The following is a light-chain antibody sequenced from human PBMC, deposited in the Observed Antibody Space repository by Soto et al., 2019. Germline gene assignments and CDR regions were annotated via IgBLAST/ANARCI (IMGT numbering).Light chain of an antibody. CDR1: SSNIGAAYD. CDR2: GNN. V-gene: IGLV1-40*01. Sequence: QLVLTQPPSVSGAPGQKVTISCTRSSSNIGAAYDVHWYQHLPGTAPKLLIYGNNNRPSGVPDRFSGSKSGTSASLAITGLQAEDGADYYCQSYDSSLSGWVFGGGTKVTVL. J-gene: IGLJ3*02. CDR3: QSYDSSLSGWV.